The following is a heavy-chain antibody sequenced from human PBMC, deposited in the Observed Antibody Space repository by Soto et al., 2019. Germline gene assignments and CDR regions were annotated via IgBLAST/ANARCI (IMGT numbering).Heavy chain of an antibody. J-gene: IGHJ4*02. D-gene: IGHD3-22*01. CDR3: ARDAYYDSSGYYYPYYFDY. V-gene: IGHV1-69*13. Sequence: GASVKVSCKASGGTFSSYAISWVRQAPGQGLEWMGGIIPIFGTANYAQKFQGSVTITADESTSTAYMELSSLRSEGTAVYYCARDAYYDSSGYYYPYYFDYWGQGTLVTVSS. CDR2: IIPIFGTA. CDR1: GGTFSSYA.